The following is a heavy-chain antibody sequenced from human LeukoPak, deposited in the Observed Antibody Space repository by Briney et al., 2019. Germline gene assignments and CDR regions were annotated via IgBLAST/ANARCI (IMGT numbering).Heavy chain of an antibody. CDR3: AKDISWDIHPGGNWFDP. CDR1: GFTFDDYA. Sequence: GGSLRLSCAASGFTFDDYAMHWVRQAPGKGLEWVSGISWNSGSIGYADSVKGRFTISRDNAKNSLYLQMNSLRAEDTALYYCAKDISWDIHPGGNWFDPWGQGTLVTVSS. CDR2: ISWNSGSI. D-gene: IGHD5-12*01. V-gene: IGHV3-9*01. J-gene: IGHJ5*02.